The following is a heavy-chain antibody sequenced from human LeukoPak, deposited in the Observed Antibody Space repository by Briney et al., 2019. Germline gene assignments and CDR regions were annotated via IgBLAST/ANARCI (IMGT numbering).Heavy chain of an antibody. CDR3: ARGPFAHDYTDYA. CDR1: DGSFSDFY. J-gene: IGHJ4*02. Sequence: SETLSLTCAVYDGSFSDFYWSWLRQPPGKGREWVGEINHIGTTKYNTSCKSRVSISVEKSKNQFSLKLNSVPAADSAVYYCARGPFAHDYTDYAWGQGTLVTVSS. V-gene: IGHV4-34*01. CDR2: INHIGTT. D-gene: IGHD4-11*01.